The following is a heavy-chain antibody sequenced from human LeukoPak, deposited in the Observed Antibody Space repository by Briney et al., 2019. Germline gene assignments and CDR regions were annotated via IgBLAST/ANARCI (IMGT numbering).Heavy chain of an antibody. J-gene: IGHJ3*02. CDR1: GFTFSSYS. CDR2: IKQDGSEK. CDR3: ARASGSSWYRGAFDI. Sequence: GGSLRLSCAASGFTFSSYSMNWVRQAPGKGLEWVANIKQDGSEKYYVDSVKGRFTISRDNAKNSLYLQMNSLRAEDTAVYYCARASGSSWYRGAFDIWGQGTMVTVSS. D-gene: IGHD6-13*01. V-gene: IGHV3-7*01.